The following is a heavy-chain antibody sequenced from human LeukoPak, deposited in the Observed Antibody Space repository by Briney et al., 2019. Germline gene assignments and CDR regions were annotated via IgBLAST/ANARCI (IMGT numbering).Heavy chain of an antibody. D-gene: IGHD3-16*02. CDR1: GYTFTSCG. Sequence: GASVKVSCKASGYTFTSCGISWVRQAPGQGLEWMGWISAYNGNTNYAQKLQGRVTMTTDTSTSTAYMELRSLRSDDTAVYYCARGGNDYVWGSYRFIDYWGQGTLVTVSS. CDR2: ISAYNGNT. J-gene: IGHJ4*02. CDR3: ARGGNDYVWGSYRFIDY. V-gene: IGHV1-18*01.